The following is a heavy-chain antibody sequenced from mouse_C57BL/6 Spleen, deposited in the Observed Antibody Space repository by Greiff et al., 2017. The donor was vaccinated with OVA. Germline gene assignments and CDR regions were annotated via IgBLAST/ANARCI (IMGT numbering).Heavy chain of an antibody. J-gene: IGHJ2*01. D-gene: IGHD2-3*01. CDR3: AKSYDGYYDY. Sequence: VQLQQPGAELVRPGSSVKLSCTASGYTFTSYWMHWVKQRPIQGLEWIGNIDPSDSDTHYTQKFKDKATLTVEKTSSTEYMQLSSLTAEDSAVYYCAKSYDGYYDYWGKGTTLTVSS. V-gene: IGHV1-52*01. CDR1: GYTFTSYW. CDR2: IDPSDSDT.